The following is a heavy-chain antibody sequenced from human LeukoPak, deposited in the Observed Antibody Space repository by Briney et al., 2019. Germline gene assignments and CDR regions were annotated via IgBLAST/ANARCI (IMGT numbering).Heavy chain of an antibody. CDR2: ISETGNTI. J-gene: IGHJ5*02. CDR3: ARSTGSSWYDNWFDP. Sequence: GGSLRLSCAASGFTFSTYSMNWVRQAPGKGLEWVSYISETGNTIYYAASVKGRFTISRDNAKNSLFLQMNSLRVEDTAVYYCARSTGSSWYDNWFDPWGQGTLVTVSS. CDR1: GFTFSTYS. V-gene: IGHV3-48*01. D-gene: IGHD6-13*01.